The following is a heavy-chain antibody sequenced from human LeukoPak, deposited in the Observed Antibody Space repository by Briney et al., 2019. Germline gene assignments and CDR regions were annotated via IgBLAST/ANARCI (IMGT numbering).Heavy chain of an antibody. CDR3: ATEGYCTGISCYRS. V-gene: IGHV1-69-2*01. CDR2: VNPEDGER. D-gene: IGHD2-2*01. J-gene: IGHJ5*02. Sequence: ASVKVSCKASGFTFIDYYIHWVQRAPGKGLEWMGRVNPEDGERTYAEKFQGRVTITADTSTDTAYMELSGLRSEDTAVYYCATEGYCTGISCYRSWGQGTLVTVSS. CDR1: GFTFIDYY.